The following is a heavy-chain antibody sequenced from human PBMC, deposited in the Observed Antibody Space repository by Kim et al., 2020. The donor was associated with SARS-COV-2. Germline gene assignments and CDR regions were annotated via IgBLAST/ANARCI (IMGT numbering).Heavy chain of an antibody. D-gene: IGHD4-4*01. CDR2: ISSSGSTI. J-gene: IGHJ4*02. V-gene: IGHV3-48*03. CDR3: ARELDYSIDY. CDR1: GFTFSSYE. Sequence: GGSLRLSCAASGFTFSSYEMNWVRQAPGKGLEWVSYISSSGSTIYYADSVKGRFTISRDNAKNSLYLQMNSLRAEDTAVYYCARELDYSIDYWGQGTLVTVSS.